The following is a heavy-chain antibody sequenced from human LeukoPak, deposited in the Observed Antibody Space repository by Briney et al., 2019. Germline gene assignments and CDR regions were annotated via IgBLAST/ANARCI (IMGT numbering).Heavy chain of an antibody. V-gene: IGHV4-61*02. CDR2: IYTSGST. D-gene: IGHD1-26*01. CDR1: GGSISSGSYY. Sequence: QTQSLTCTVSGGSISSGSYYWSWIRQPAGKGLEWIGRIYTSGSTNYNPSLKSRVTISVDTSKNQFSLKLSSVTAADTAVYYCARVNPYSGSYSADYWGQGTLVTVSS. CDR3: ARVNPYSGSYSADY. J-gene: IGHJ4*02.